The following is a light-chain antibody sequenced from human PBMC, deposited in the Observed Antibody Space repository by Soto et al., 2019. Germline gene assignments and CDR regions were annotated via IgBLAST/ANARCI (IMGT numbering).Light chain of an antibody. CDR1: QSVSSSY. Sequence: EIVLTQCPGTLSLSPGERSTLSYRASQSVSSSYLAWYQQKPGQAPRLLIYDASNRATGIPARFSGSGSGTDFSLTISSLEPEDFAVYYCQQRSNWPITFGLGTKVDIK. J-gene: IGKJ3*01. CDR2: DAS. CDR3: QQRSNWPIT. V-gene: IGKV3D-20*02.